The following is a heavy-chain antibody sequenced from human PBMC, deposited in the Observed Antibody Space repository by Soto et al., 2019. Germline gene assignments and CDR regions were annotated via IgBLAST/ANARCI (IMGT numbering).Heavy chain of an antibody. CDR1: GGSISSYY. CDR3: ARALILTGYYIHDAFDI. J-gene: IGHJ3*02. D-gene: IGHD3-9*01. V-gene: IGHV4-59*01. CDR2: IYYSGST. Sequence: SETLSLTCTVSGGSISSYYWSWIRQPPGKGLEWIGYIYYSGSTNYNPSLKSRVTISVDTSKNQSSLKLSSVTAADTAMYYCARALILTGYYIHDAFDIWGQGTMVTVSS.